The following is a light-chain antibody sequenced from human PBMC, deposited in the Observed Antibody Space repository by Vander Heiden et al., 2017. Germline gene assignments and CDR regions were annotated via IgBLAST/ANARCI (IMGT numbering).Light chain of an antibody. CDR2: DAS. CDR3: QQYDNLPLA. CDR1: QDISNS. Sequence: DIQMTQSPSSLSASVGDRVTITCQASQDISNSLNWYQQKPGKAPKRLSYDASNLETGVPSRFSGSGSGTDFTFTISSLQPEDIATYYCQQYDNLPLAFGGGTKVEIK. J-gene: IGKJ4*01. V-gene: IGKV1-33*01.